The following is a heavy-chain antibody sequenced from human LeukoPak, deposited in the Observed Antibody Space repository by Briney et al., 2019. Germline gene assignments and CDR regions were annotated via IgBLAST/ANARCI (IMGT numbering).Heavy chain of an antibody. V-gene: IGHV3-53*01. CDR3: AREVPATAMFFDY. CDR2: IYSGGTT. D-gene: IGHD2-2*01. Sequence: PGGSLRLSCAASGVTVSSNYMSWVRQAPGKGLEWVSVIYSGGTTYYADSVKGRFTISRDNSKNTLYLQMNSLRTEDTAVYYCAREVPATAMFFDYWGQGTLVTVS. J-gene: IGHJ4*02. CDR1: GVTVSSNY.